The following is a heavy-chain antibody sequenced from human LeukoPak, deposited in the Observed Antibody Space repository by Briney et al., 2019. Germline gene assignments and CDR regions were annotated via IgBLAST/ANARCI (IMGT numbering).Heavy chain of an antibody. CDR2: IYYSGST. V-gene: IGHV4-59*12. D-gene: IGHD3-10*01. J-gene: IGHJ4*02. CDR3: TRANGYGLIDY. CDR1: AGSLTNYY. Sequence: PSETLSLTCTVSAGSLTNYYWTWLRQPPGKGLEWIGYIYYSGSTNYNPSLKSRVTISVDTSKNQFSLNLFSVTAAATAMYYCTRANGYGLIDYWGQGTLVTVSS.